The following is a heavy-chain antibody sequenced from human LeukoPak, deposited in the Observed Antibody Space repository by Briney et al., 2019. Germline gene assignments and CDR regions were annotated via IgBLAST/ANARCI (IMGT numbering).Heavy chain of an antibody. D-gene: IGHD2-8*01. J-gene: IGHJ4*02. V-gene: IGHV3-48*01. CDR3: ARAGCTNGVCLIDY. CDR1: GFTFSSYS. Sequence: PGGSLRLSCAASGFTFSSYSMNWVRQAPGKGLEWVSYISSSSSTIYYADSVKGRFTISRDNAKNSLYLQMNSRRAEDTAVYYCARAGCTNGVCLIDYWGQGTLVTVSS. CDR2: ISSSSSTI.